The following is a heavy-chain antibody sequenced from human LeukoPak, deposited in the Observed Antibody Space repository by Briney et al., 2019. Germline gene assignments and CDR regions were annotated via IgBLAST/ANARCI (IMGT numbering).Heavy chain of an antibody. CDR2: IYYSGST. J-gene: IGHJ6*04. Sequence: SETLSLTCGVYDGSFSSYYWSWIRQPPGKGLEWIGYIYYSGSTNYNPSLKSRVTISVDTSKNQFSLKLSSVTAADTAVYYCARESGSYRAAMDVWGKGTTVTVSS. CDR1: DGSFSSYY. V-gene: IGHV4-59*01. CDR3: ARESGSYRAAMDV. D-gene: IGHD1-26*01.